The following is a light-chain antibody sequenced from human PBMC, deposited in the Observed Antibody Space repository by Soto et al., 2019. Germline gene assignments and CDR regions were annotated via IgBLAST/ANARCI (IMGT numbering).Light chain of an antibody. J-gene: IGLJ1*01. V-gene: IGLV2-14*03. CDR1: SSAVGGFNS. CDR3: SSYTSTMTNV. CDR2: DVV. Sequence: QSVLTQTASGSGSPGQSIPLSFTGTSSAVGGFNSVSWYQLRPGTAPKLILYDVVDRPSGVSYRFSGSKSGNTASLTISGLQAADEADYFCSSYTSTMTNVFGSGTKSPS.